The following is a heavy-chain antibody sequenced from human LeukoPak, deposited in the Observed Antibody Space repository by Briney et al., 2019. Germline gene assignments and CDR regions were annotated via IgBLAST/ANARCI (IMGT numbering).Heavy chain of an antibody. V-gene: IGHV3-64*01. D-gene: IGHD2-2*01. CDR2: ISTIGDST. Sequence: PGGSLRPSCAASGLTPSNCAMGWVRHAPRRGLEYVAPISTIGDSTYYANSVKGRFTISRDNSKNTLYLQMGSLRVEDMAVYYCARWGSTSCYDYWGQGTLVTVSS. CDR3: ARWGSTSCYDY. J-gene: IGHJ4*02. CDR1: GLTPSNCA.